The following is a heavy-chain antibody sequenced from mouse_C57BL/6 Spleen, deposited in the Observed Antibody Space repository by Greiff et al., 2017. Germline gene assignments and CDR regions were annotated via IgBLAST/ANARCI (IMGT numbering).Heavy chain of an antibody. CDR2: IYPGSGST. Sequence: QVQLQQPGAELVKPGASVKMSCKASGYTFTSYWITWVKQRPGQGLEWIGDIYPGSGSTTYNEKFKSKATLTVDTSSSTAYMQLSSLTSEDSAVYYCARLDYYGSSYYYAMDYWGQGTSVTVSS. V-gene: IGHV1-55*01. CDR3: ARLDYYGSSYYYAMDY. D-gene: IGHD1-1*01. J-gene: IGHJ4*01. CDR1: GYTFTSYW.